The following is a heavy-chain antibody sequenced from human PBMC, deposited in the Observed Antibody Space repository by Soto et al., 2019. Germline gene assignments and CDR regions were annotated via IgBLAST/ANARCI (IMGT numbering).Heavy chain of an antibody. D-gene: IGHD2-15*01. Sequence: PSETLSLTCAVSGFSISSGNYWGWIRKHPGKGLEWIGSVYHGGNTYYNPSLKSRVSISXXXXXXQXSXKXTXVTAXDPAAYYCARAGWYAAFNVWGQGTVVTVSS. CDR2: VYHGGNT. CDR3: ARAGWYAAFNV. CDR1: GFSISSGNY. J-gene: IGHJ3*01. V-gene: IGHV4-38-2*01.